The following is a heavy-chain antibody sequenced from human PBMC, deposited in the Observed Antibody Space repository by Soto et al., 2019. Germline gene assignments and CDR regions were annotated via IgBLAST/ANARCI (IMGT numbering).Heavy chain of an antibody. V-gene: IGHV4-39*01. CDR3: ARHGYYDSSGYLSPADY. Sequence: SETLSLTCTVSGGSISSSSYYWGWIRQPPVKGLEWIGSIYYSGSTYYNPSLKSRVTISVDTSKNQFSLKLSSVTAADTAVYYCARHGYYDSSGYLSPADYWGQGTLVT. D-gene: IGHD3-22*01. J-gene: IGHJ4*02. CDR2: IYYSGST. CDR1: GGSISSSSYY.